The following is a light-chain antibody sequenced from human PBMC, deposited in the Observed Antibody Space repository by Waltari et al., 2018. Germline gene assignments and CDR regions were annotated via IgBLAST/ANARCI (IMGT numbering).Light chain of an antibody. CDR1: NSNIGTNT. Sequence: QSVLTQPPSASGTPGQRVSISCSGSNSNIGTNTVNWYQQLPGTAPKLLIYSNNNRPSGVPDRFSGSKSGTSASLAISGLQSEDEAEYYCEAWDDSLNGPVFGAGTKLTVL. CDR2: SNN. J-gene: IGLJ3*02. V-gene: IGLV1-44*01. CDR3: EAWDDSLNGPV.